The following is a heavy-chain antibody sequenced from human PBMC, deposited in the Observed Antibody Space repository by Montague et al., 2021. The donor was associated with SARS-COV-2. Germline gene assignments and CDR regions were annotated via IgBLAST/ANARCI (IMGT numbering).Heavy chain of an antibody. CDR1: GGSISSSSYY. CDR3: ARVGRQQLVRLSGLDA. J-gene: IGHJ6*04. D-gene: IGHD6-13*01. CDR2: IYYSGST. Sequence: SETLSLTCTVSGGSISSSSYYWGWIRQPPGKGLEWIGSIYYSGSTYYNPSLKSRVTISVDTSKNQFSLKLSSVTAADTAVYYCARVGRQQLVRLSGLDAWGKGTRAPVPS. V-gene: IGHV4-39*07.